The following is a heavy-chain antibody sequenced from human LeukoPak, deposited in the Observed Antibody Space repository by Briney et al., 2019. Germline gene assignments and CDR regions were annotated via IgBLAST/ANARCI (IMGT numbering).Heavy chain of an antibody. CDR2: INPNSGGT. V-gene: IGHV1-2*02. Sequence: GASVKVSCKASGYTFTDYYIHWVRQPPGQGLEWMGWINPNSGGTNYAQKFQGRVTMTRDTSISAAYMDLSSLRSDDTAVYYCARHRSSGRDFDYWGQGTLVTVSS. CDR3: ARHRSSGRDFDY. CDR1: GYTFTDYY. J-gene: IGHJ4*02. D-gene: IGHD6-19*01.